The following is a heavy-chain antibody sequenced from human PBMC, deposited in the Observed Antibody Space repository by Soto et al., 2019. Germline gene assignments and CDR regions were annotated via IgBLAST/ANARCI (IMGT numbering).Heavy chain of an antibody. CDR2: INPSGGST. D-gene: IGHD5-12*01. CDR3: ARDLGTYSGYDPPFDY. V-gene: IGHV1-46*03. J-gene: IGHJ4*02. Sequence: GASVKVSCKASGYTFTSYYMHWVRQAPGQGLEWMGIINPSGGSTSYAQKFQGRVTMTRDTSTSTVYMELSSLRSEDTAVYYCARDLGTYSGYDPPFDYWGQGTLVTVSS. CDR1: GYTFTSYY.